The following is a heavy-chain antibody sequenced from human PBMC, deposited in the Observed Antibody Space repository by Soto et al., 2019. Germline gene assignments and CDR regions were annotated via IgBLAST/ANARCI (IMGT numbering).Heavy chain of an antibody. CDR2: ISYDGSNK. CDR3: ARAGHCSSTSCYFTFDY. Sequence: PXGSLRLSFAASGFTFSSYSMHWVRQAPGKGLEWVAVISYDGSNKYYADSVKGRFTISRDNSKNTLYLQMNSLRAEDTAVYYCARAGHCSSTSCYFTFDYWGQRTLVTVSS. J-gene: IGHJ4*02. V-gene: IGHV3-30-3*01. CDR1: GFTFSSYS. D-gene: IGHD2-2*01.